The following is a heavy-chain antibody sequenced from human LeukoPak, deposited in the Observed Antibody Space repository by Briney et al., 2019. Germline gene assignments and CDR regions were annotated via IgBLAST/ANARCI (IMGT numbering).Heavy chain of an antibody. CDR1: GGSISSYY. D-gene: IGHD5-24*01. V-gene: IGHV4-59*01. CDR2: IYYSGST. Sequence: PSETLSLTCTVSGGSISSYYWSWIRQPPGKGLEWIGYIYYSGSTNYNPSLKSRVTISVDTSKNQFSLKLSSVTAADTAVYYCARSRRDGYNGAFDIWGQGTMVTVSS. J-gene: IGHJ3*02. CDR3: ARSRRDGYNGAFDI.